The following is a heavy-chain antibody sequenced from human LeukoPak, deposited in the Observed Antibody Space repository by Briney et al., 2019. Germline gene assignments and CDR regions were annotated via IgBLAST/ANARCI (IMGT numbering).Heavy chain of an antibody. CDR1: GASISSTTYY. CDR3: ARHPRGTYDSSGYRGYYYYMDV. Sequence: SETLSLTCTVSGASISSTTYYWGWIRQPPRKGLEWIASIYYSGSTYYNPSLRSRVTISVDTSKNQFSLKLSSVTAADTALYYCARHPRGTYDSSGYRGYYYYMDVWGKGTTVTVSS. J-gene: IGHJ6*03. V-gene: IGHV4-39*01. CDR2: IYYSGST. D-gene: IGHD3-22*01.